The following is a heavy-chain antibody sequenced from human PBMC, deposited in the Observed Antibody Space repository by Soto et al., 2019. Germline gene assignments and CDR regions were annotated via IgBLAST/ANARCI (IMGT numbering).Heavy chain of an antibody. D-gene: IGHD3-22*01. CDR3: ASSFYYDCSVYSSLYYYYCMDF. V-gene: IGHV1-3*01. CDR2: INAGNGNT. CDR1: GYTFTSYA. J-gene: IGHJ6*04. Sequence: VKVSCRASGYTFTSYAMHWVRQAPGQRLEWMGWINAGNGNTKYSQMFQGRVTITRDTSASTAYMELSSLRSEDTAVYYCASSFYYDCSVYSSLYYYYCMDFWGKGPTVTVSS.